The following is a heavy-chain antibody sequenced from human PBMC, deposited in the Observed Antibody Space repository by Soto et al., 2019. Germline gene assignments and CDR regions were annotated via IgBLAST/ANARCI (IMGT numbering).Heavy chain of an antibody. D-gene: IGHD2-2*01. V-gene: IGHV3-23*01. J-gene: IGHJ5*02. CDR2: ISGSGGST. CDR1: GFTFSSYA. Sequence: GGSLRLSCAASGFTFSSYAMSWVRQAPGKGLEWVSAISGSGGSTYYADSVKGRFTISRDNSKKTLYLQMNSLRAEDTAVYYCAKEGGYCSSTSCYENWFDPWGQGTLVNVSS. CDR3: AKEGGYCSSTSCYENWFDP.